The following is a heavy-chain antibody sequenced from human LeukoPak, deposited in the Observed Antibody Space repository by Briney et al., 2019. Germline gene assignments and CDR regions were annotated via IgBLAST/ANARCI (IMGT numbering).Heavy chain of an antibody. Sequence: PSETLSLTCTVSGGSISSSSYYWGWIRQPPGKGLEWIGSIYYSGSTYYNPSLKSRVTISVDTSKNQFSLKLSSVTAADTAVYYCARADPDIVATAFDYWGQGTLVTVSS. V-gene: IGHV4-39*07. J-gene: IGHJ4*02. D-gene: IGHD5-12*01. CDR1: GGSISSSSYY. CDR2: IYYSGST. CDR3: ARADPDIVATAFDY.